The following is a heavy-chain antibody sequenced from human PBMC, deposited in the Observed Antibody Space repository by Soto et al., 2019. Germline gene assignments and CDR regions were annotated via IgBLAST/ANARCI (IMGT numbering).Heavy chain of an antibody. Sequence: GGSLRLSCAASGFTFSSYAMSWVRQAPGKGLEWVSSISGSGGSTYYADSVKGRFTISRDNSKNTLYLQMNSLRAEDTAVYYCAKAITGVSRDIVVVVAATLHYYYGMDVWGQGTKVTVSS. J-gene: IGHJ6*02. CDR2: ISGSGGST. CDR3: AKAITGVSRDIVVVVAATLHYYYGMDV. D-gene: IGHD2-15*01. CDR1: GFTFSSYA. V-gene: IGHV3-23*01.